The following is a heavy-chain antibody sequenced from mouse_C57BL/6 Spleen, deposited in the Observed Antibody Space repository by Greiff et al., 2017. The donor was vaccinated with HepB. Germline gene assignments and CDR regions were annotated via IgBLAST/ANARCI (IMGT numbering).Heavy chain of an antibody. Sequence: QVQLQQPGAELVKPGASVKLSCKASGYTFTSYWMQWVKQRPGQGLEWIGEIDPSDSYTNYNQKFKGKATITADTSSNTAYLQLSSLTSEDTAVYYCARNLRDAMDYWGQGTSVTVSS. CDR2: IDPSDSYT. CDR3: ARNLRDAMDY. V-gene: IGHV1-50*01. D-gene: IGHD2-12*01. CDR1: GYTFTSYW. J-gene: IGHJ4*01.